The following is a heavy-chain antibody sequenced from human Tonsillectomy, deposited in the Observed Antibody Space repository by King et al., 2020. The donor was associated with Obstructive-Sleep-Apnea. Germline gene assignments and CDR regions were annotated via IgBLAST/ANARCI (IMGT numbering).Heavy chain of an antibody. V-gene: IGHV3-9*01. CDR3: AKGGCSSTTCSFDY. Sequence: VQLVESGGGLVQPGRSLRLSCAVSGLAFDDFAMHWVRQTPGKGLEWVSGISWNSGSIGYADSEKGRFTISRDNAKNSLYLQMNSLRAEDTALYYCAKGGCSSTTCSFDYWGQGTLVTVSS. D-gene: IGHD2-2*01. CDR2: ISWNSGSI. J-gene: IGHJ4*02. CDR1: GLAFDDFA.